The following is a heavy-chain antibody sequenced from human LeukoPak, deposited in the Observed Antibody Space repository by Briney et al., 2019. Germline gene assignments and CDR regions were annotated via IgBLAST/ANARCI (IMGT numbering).Heavy chain of an antibody. Sequence: GGSLRLSCAASGFTFSNAWMSWVRQAPGKGLEWVGRIKSKTDGGTTDYAAPVKGRFTISRDDSKNTLYLQMSSLKTEDTAVYYCTVVPAASDYYYYMDVWGKGTTVTVSS. J-gene: IGHJ6*03. V-gene: IGHV3-15*01. CDR1: GFTFSNAW. CDR2: IKSKTDGGTT. CDR3: TVVPAASDYYYYMDV. D-gene: IGHD2-2*01.